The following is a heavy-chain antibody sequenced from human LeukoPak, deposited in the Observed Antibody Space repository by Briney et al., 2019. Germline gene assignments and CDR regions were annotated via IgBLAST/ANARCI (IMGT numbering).Heavy chain of an antibody. V-gene: IGHV4-39*01. D-gene: IGHD3-9*01. J-gene: IGHJ4*02. CDR1: AGSINSNSHH. Sequence: PSETLSLTCSVSAGSINSNSHHWDWIRQAPGKCLEWIGNIYYSGTTSYNPSLKSRVTISVDTSKNQFSLRLTSVTAADTAVYFCARRGDILTDYAFDSWGQGTLVTVSS. CDR3: ARRGDILTDYAFDS. CDR2: IYYSGTT.